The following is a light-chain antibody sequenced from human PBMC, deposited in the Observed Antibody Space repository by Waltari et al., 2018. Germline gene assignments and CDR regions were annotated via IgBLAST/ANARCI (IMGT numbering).Light chain of an antibody. V-gene: IGKV3D-20*01. Sequence: EIVLTQSPATLSLSPGARATLSCGASQSVSSSYLAWYQQKPALAPRLLIYDASSRATGFPDRFSGSGSGTDFTLTISRLEPEDFAVYYCQQYGSSPHTFGQGTKLEIK. CDR2: DAS. CDR3: QQYGSSPHT. CDR1: QSVSSSY. J-gene: IGKJ2*01.